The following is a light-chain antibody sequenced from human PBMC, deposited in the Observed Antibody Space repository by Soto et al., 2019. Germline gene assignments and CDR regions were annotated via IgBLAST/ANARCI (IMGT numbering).Light chain of an antibody. Sequence: IPMTQSPSTLSASVGARVPITCRASQSIRSWVAWYQQHPGTEHQLRSEKASSLESGVPSRGSGIGAGTECTLTISSLQPDELATYYGQQYKSYSWTFGQGTKVDIK. J-gene: IGKJ1*01. CDR1: QSIRSW. CDR3: QQYKSYSWT. V-gene: IGKV1-5*03. CDR2: KAS.